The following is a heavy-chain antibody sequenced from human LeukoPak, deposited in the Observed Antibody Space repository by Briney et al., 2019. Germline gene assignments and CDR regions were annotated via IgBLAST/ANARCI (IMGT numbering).Heavy chain of an antibody. J-gene: IGHJ5*02. CDR2: IYYSGST. V-gene: IGHV4-39*01. Sequence: PSETLSLTCTVSGGSISSSSYYWGWIRQPPGKGLEWIGSIYYSGSTYYNPSLKSRVTISVDTSKNQFSLKLSSVTAADTAVYYCARQPCSGGSCYLDWFDPWGQGTLVTVSS. CDR3: ARQPCSGGSCYLDWFDP. CDR1: GGSISSSSYY. D-gene: IGHD2-15*01.